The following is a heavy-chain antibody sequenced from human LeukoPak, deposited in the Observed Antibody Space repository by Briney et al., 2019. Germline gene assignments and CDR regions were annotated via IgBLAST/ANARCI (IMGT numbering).Heavy chain of an antibody. J-gene: IGHJ4*02. CDR2: IRHDGGEA. V-gene: IGHV3-7*04. D-gene: IGHD3-10*01. Sequence: GGSLRLSCAASGFTFSSYWMHWVRQTPGKGLQWMANIRHDGGEAQYVDSLRGRFIISRDNAESSLYLQMSSLRPEDTALYYCARDTPGDRAGSDQWGQGTLVTVAS. CDR1: GFTFSSYW. CDR3: ARDTPGDRAGSDQ.